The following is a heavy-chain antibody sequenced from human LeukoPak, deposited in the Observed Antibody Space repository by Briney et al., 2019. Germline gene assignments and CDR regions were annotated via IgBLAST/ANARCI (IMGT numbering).Heavy chain of an antibody. V-gene: IGHV3-23*01. J-gene: IGHJ4*02. D-gene: IGHD6-6*01. Sequence: GGSLRLSCAASGFTFSSYAMSWVRQAPGKGLEWVSAISGSGTNTYYADSVKGRFTISRDNSKNTLYLQISSLRAEDTAVYYCAKDPFRARISAPDYWGQGTLVTVSS. CDR1: GFTFSSYA. CDR3: AKDPFRARISAPDY. CDR2: ISGSGTNT.